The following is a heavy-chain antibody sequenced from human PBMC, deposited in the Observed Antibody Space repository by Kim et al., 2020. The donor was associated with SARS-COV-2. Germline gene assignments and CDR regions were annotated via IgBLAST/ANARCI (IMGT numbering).Heavy chain of an antibody. CDR2: INAGNGNT. Sequence: ASVKVSCKASGYTFTSYAMHWVRQAPGQRLEWMGWINAGNGNTKYSQKFKGRVTITRDTSASTAYMELSSLRSEDTAVYCCARLGGGGYDYYYYGMDVWGQGTTLTVTS. J-gene: IGHJ6*02. D-gene: IGHD5-12*01. V-gene: IGHV1-3*01. CDR1: GYTFTSYA. CDR3: ARLGGGGYDYYYYGMDV.